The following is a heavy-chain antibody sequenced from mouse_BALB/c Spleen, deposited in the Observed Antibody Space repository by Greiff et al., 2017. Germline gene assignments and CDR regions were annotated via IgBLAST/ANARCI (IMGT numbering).Heavy chain of an antibody. J-gene: IGHJ2*01. D-gene: IGHD2-3*01. V-gene: IGHV1S22*01. CDR2: IYPGSGST. CDR3: TRGWLLRGFDD. CDR1: GYTFTSYW. Sequence: LQQPGSELVRPGASVKLSCKASGYTFTSYWMHWVKQRHGQGLEWIGNIYPGSGSTNYDEKFKSKGTLTVDTSSSTAYMHLSSLTSEDSAVYYCTRGWLLRGFDDWGQGTTLTVSS.